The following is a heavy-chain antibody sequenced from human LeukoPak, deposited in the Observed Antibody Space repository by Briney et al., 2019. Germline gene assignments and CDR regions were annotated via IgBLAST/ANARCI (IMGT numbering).Heavy chain of an antibody. Sequence: AGGSLRLSCAVSGFTFSNFWMSWVRQAPGRGLEWVANIHPEGNEKYHVESVKGRFTISRDNTKNLLFLQMNGLRVEVTALYYCTRAYDFSGDHWGQGTLVTVSS. J-gene: IGHJ4*02. CDR1: GFTFSNFW. CDR2: IHPEGNEK. CDR3: TRAYDFSGDH. D-gene: IGHD2/OR15-2a*01. V-gene: IGHV3-7*04.